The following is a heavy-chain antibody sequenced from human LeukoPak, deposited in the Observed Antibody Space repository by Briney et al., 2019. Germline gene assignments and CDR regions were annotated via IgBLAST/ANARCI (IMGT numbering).Heavy chain of an antibody. Sequence: QTGGSLRLSCAASGFTFSSYAMSWVRQAPGKGLEWVSAISGSGGSTYYADSVKGRFTISRDNSKNTLYLQMNSLRAEDTAVYYCAKGDDFWSGTNWFDPWGQGTLVTVSS. CDR2: ISGSGGST. V-gene: IGHV3-23*01. J-gene: IGHJ5*02. CDR1: GFTFSSYA. D-gene: IGHD3-3*01. CDR3: AKGDDFWSGTNWFDP.